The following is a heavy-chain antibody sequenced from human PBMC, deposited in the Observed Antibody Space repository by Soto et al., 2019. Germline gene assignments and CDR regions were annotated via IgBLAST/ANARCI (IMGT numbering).Heavy chain of an antibody. V-gene: IGHV3-23*01. CDR3: AKGAGGAAAGHAFDV. CDR2: ISGSGGSI. Sequence: EVQLLESGGGLVQPGGSLRLSCAASGFTFSAYAMNWVRQAPGKGLEWVSAISGSGGSIYYADSVKGRFTISRDNSKNTLYLQMNSLRAEDTAVYYCAKGAGGAAAGHAFDVWGQGTMVTVSS. CDR1: GFTFSAYA. J-gene: IGHJ3*01. D-gene: IGHD6-13*01.